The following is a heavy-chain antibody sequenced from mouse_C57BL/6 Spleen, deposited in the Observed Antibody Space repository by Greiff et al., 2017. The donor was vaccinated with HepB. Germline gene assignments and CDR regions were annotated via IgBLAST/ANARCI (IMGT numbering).Heavy chain of an antibody. CDR2: IHPNSGST. Sequence: QVQLQQPGAELVKPGASVKLSCTASGYTFTSYWMHWVKQRPGKGLEWIGMIHPNSGSTNYNEKFKSKATLTVDKSSSTAYMQLSSLTSEDSAVYYCARYPYYYGSSYWGQGTLVTVSA. CDR3: ARYPYYYGSSY. D-gene: IGHD1-1*01. CDR1: GYTFTSYW. V-gene: IGHV1-64*01. J-gene: IGHJ3*01.